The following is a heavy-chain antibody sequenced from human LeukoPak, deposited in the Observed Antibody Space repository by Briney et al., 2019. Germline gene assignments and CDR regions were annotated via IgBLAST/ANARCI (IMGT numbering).Heavy chain of an antibody. J-gene: IGHJ4*02. CDR1: GYTFTSYG. D-gene: IGHD4-23*01. CDR3: ASGTSPFHALDY. Sequence: ASVKVSCKASGYTFTSYGISWVRQAPGPGLEWMGWTRAYNGNTNYAQKLQGRVTMTTDTSTSTAYMEMRSLRSDATAVYYCASGTSPFHALDYWGQGTLVTVSS. V-gene: IGHV1-18*01. CDR2: TRAYNGNT.